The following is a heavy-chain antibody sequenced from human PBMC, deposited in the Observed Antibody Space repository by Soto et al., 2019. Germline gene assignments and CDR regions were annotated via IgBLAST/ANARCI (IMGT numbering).Heavy chain of an antibody. CDR3: ARGRRITIFGVVIMDAFDI. V-gene: IGHV1-8*01. Sequence: ASVKVSCKASGDTFTSYDINWVRQATGQGLEWMGWMNPNSGNTGYAQKFQGRVTMTRNTSISTAYMELSSLRSEDTAVYYCARGRRITIFGVVIMDAFDIWGQGTMVTVSS. J-gene: IGHJ3*02. D-gene: IGHD3-3*01. CDR2: MNPNSGNT. CDR1: GDTFTSYD.